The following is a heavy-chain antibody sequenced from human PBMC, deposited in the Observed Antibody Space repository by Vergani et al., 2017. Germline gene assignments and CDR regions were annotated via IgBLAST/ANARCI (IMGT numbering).Heavy chain of an antibody. Sequence: EVQMVESGGGLVKPGGSLRLSCVASGFTFSHYSMNWVRQAPGKGLEWVSIISDNGGTTYYADSVKGRFTISRDNSKDTLYLQMNSLRAEDTAVYYCARDLLPNYDFWSGYSHAYYYYYGMDVWGQGTTVTVSS. V-gene: IGHV3-23*04. J-gene: IGHJ6*02. CDR2: ISDNGGTT. D-gene: IGHD3-3*01. CDR1: GFTFSHYS. CDR3: ARDLLPNYDFWSGYSHAYYYYYGMDV.